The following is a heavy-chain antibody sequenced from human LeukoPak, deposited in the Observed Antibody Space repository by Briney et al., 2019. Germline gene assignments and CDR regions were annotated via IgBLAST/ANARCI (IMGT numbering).Heavy chain of an antibody. Sequence: GGSLRLSCAASGFTFSNYWMTWVRQAPGNGLEWVANIKQDGSEKYYVDSVKGRFTISRENAKNSMYLQMNSLRAEDTAVYYCARDDYNSGPCDYWGQGTLVTVSS. CDR2: IKQDGSEK. CDR1: GFTFSNYW. V-gene: IGHV3-7*01. D-gene: IGHD4-11*01. CDR3: ARDDYNSGPCDY. J-gene: IGHJ4*02.